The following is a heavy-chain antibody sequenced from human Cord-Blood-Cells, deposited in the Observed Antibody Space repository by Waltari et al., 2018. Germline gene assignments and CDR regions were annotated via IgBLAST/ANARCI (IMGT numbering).Heavy chain of an antibody. V-gene: IGHV1-69*09. CDR2: IIPILGIA. Sequence: QVQLVQSGAEVKKPGSSVKVSCKASGGTFSSYAISWVRQAPGQGLEWMGRIIPILGIANYAQKFQGRVTITADKSTSTAYMELSSLRSEDTAVYYCAREVQQAVSYHAFDIWGQGTMVTVSS. D-gene: IGHD6-6*01. CDR1: GGTFSSYA. CDR3: AREVQQAVSYHAFDI. J-gene: IGHJ3*02.